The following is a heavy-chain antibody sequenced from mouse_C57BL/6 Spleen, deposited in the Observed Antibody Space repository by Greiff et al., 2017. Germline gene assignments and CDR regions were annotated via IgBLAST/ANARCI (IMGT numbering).Heavy chain of an antibody. CDR2: INPNNGGT. J-gene: IGHJ2*01. CDR1: GYTFTDYY. CDR3: ARSGENWDVKGY. V-gene: IGHV1-26*01. D-gene: IGHD4-1*01. Sequence: VQLQQSGPELVKPGASVKISCKASGYTFTDYYMNWVKQSHGKSLEWIGDINPNNGGTSYNQKFKGKATLTVDKSSSTAYMELRSLTSEDSAVYYCARSGENWDVKGYWGQGTTLTVSS.